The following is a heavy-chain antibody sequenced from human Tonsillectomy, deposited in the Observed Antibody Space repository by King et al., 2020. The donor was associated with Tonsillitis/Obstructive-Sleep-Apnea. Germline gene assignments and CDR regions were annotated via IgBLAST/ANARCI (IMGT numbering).Heavy chain of an antibody. V-gene: IGHV1-69*01. CDR3: ARDGPRAGDCSRTSCYPVGYYYMDV. CDR2: IIPIFGTA. CDR1: GGTFSSYA. Sequence: QLVQSGAEVKKPGSSVKVSCKASGGTFSSYAISWVRQAPGQGLEWMGGIIPIFGTANYAQKFQGRVTITADESTSTAYMELSSLRSEDPAVYYCARDGPRAGDCSRTSCYPVGYYYMDVWGKGTTVTVSS. J-gene: IGHJ6*03. D-gene: IGHD2-2*01.